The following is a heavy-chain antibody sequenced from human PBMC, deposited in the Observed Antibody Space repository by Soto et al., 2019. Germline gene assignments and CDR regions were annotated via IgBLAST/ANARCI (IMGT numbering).Heavy chain of an antibody. D-gene: IGHD3-10*01. CDR3: ARDTNYYASGSGVDF. CDR2: ITSSNTYI. CDR1: GFTFSSYS. V-gene: IGHV3-21*01. J-gene: IGHJ4*02. Sequence: GVSLRLSCVASGFTFSSYSMSWVRQAPGEGLQCVSSITSSNTYINYGDTVKDRFAISRDNAENSLYLQMNSLIAEDTAVYFCARDTNYYASGSGVDFWGQGT.